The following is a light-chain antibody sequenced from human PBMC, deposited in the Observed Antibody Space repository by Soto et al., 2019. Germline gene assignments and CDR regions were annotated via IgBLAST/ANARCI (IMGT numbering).Light chain of an antibody. CDR2: SNT. V-gene: IGLV1-40*01. Sequence: QSVLTHPPSVSWAPGQRFTISFTGSSSNIGPGYDVHWYQQLPGTAPKLIIYSNTNRPSGVPDRFSGSRSGTSASLAITGLKAEDEADYYCQSYDSSMSGSVFGTGTKVTVL. J-gene: IGLJ1*01. CDR3: QSYDSSMSGSV. CDR1: SSNIGPGYD.